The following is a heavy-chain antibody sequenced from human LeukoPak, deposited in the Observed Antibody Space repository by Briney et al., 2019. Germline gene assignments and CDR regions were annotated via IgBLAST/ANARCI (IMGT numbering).Heavy chain of an antibody. Sequence: SGTLSLTCAVSGGSIRSSSWWSWVRQPPGKGLEWIGEIYQSGSTNYSPSFQGHVTISADKSISTAYLQWSSLKASDTAMYYCARHGVAYYDYVWGSYRDDYWGQGTLVTVSS. V-gene: IGHV4-4*02. CDR1: GGSIRSSSW. J-gene: IGHJ4*02. CDR2: IYQSGST. CDR3: ARHGVAYYDYVWGSYRDDY. D-gene: IGHD3-16*02.